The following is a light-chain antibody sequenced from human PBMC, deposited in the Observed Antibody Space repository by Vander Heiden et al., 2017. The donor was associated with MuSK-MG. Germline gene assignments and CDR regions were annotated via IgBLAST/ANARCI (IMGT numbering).Light chain of an antibody. CDR2: EVS. V-gene: IGLV2-23*02. Sequence: QSALAQPASASLPPRQPITISCTGTSSDVGSYNLVSWYQQYPGKAPKLMIYEVSKRPSGVSNRFSGSKSGNTASLTISGLQTQDEAHYYCCSYAGSSNCGVFGGGTKLTVL. J-gene: IGLJ2*01. CDR3: CSYAGSSNCGV. CDR1: SSDVGSYNL.